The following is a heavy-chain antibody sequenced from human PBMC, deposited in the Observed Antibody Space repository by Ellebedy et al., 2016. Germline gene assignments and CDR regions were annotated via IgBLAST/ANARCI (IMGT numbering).Heavy chain of an antibody. CDR2: FYNGGGT. CDR3: ARYGSTANTAGRWYFDY. J-gene: IGHJ4*02. Sequence: SETLSLXXTVSGASISSYYWSWIRQPAGKGLEWIGRFYNGGGTNYNPSLKSRVTLSVDTSENQFFLRLTSLTAADTAVYYCARYGSTANTAGRWYFDYWGQGALVTGSS. D-gene: IGHD6-13*01. CDR1: GASISSYY. V-gene: IGHV4-4*07.